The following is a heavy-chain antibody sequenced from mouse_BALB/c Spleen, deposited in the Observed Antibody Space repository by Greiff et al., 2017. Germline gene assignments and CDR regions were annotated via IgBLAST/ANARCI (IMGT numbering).Heavy chain of an antibody. J-gene: IGHJ1*01. V-gene: IGHV3-2*02. CDR1: GYSITSDYA. D-gene: IGHD1-1*01. CDR3: ARLYYGSSYWYFDV. Sequence: DVKLQESGPGLVKPSQSLSLTCTVTGYSITSDYAWNWIRQFPGNKLEWMGYISYSGSTSYNPSLKSRISITRDTSKNQFFLQLNSVTTEDTATYYCARLYYGSSYWYFDVWGAGTTVTVSS. CDR2: ISYSGST.